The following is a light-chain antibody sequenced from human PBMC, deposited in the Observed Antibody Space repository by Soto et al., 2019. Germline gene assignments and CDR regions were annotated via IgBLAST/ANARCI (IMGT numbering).Light chain of an antibody. CDR2: GAS. Sequence: ELVLTQSPATLSVSPGDRVTLSCRASQSLYSTLAWHPQKPGQAPRLLIYGASARAAGVSDRFSVSGSGTDFTLTISNLQSDDFAVYYCPQCSNNHWPPYTFGQGTKLEIK. CDR3: PQCSNNHWPPYT. J-gene: IGKJ2*01. CDR1: QSLYST. V-gene: IGKV3-15*01.